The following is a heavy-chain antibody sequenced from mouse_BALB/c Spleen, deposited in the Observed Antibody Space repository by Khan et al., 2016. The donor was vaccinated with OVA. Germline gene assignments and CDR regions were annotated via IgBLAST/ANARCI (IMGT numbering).Heavy chain of an antibody. J-gene: IGHJ2*01. CDR3: ASIYGGDFDY. CDR1: GYSITSDYA. D-gene: IGHD1-1*01. V-gene: IGHV3-2*02. CDR2: ISYSGNT. Sequence: EVKLLESGPGLVKPSQSLSLTCTVTGYSITSDYAWNWIRQFPGNKLEWMGYISYSGNTKYNPSLKSRISITRDTSKNQFFLQLNSVTIEDTATYYCASIYGGDFDYWGQGTTLTVSS.